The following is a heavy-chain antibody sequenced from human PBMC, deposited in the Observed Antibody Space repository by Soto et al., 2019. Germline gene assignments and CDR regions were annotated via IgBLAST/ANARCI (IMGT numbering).Heavy chain of an antibody. V-gene: IGHV1-46*01. J-gene: IGHJ1*01. Sequence: ASVKVSCKGSGYTFTSYYMHWVRQAPGQGLEWMGIINPSGGSTSYAQKFQGRVTMTRDTSTSTVYMELSSLRSEDTAVYYCARDHLRWELSFTAEYFPHWGQGTLVTVSS. CDR1: GYTFTSYY. CDR3: ARDHLRWELSFTAEYFPH. CDR2: INPSGGST. D-gene: IGHD1-26*01.